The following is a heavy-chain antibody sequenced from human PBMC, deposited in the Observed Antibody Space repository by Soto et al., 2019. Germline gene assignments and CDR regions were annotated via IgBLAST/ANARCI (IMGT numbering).Heavy chain of an antibody. J-gene: IGHJ6*01. D-gene: IGHD1-20*01. V-gene: IGHV4-30-4*01. Sequence: PSETLSLTCTVSGCSISSGDYYWSWIRQPPGKGLEWIGHIYYSGSTYYNPSLKSRVTISVDTSKNQFSLKLSSVTAADTAVYYCARDGESNWNDPYYYGMDVWGQGTTVTVSS. CDR2: IYYSGST. CDR1: GCSISSGDYY. CDR3: ARDGESNWNDPYYYGMDV.